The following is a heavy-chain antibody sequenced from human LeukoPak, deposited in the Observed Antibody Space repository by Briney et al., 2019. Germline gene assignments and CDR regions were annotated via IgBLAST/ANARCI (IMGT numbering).Heavy chain of an antibody. V-gene: IGHV1-18*01. D-gene: IGHD2-21*02. Sequence: ASVKVSCKASGYTFTNYAMSWVRQAPGQGLEWMGWISTYNGNTNYAQNLQGRVTMTTDTSTNTAYMELGSLRSDDTAVYYFAKECGGDCHNTFDSWGQGTLVTVSS. CDR2: ISTYNGNT. J-gene: IGHJ4*02. CDR1: GYTFTNYA. CDR3: AKECGGDCHNTFDS.